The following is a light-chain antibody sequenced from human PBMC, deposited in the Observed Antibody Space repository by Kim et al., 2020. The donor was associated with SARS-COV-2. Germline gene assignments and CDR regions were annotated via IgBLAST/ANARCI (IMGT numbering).Light chain of an antibody. CDR2: RNN. J-gene: IGLJ3*02. CDR1: SYNIGTNY. Sequence: QSVLIQPPSASGTPGQRVTISCSGSSYNIGTNYVYWYQQLPGTAPKLLIYRNNQRPSGVPDRFSGSKSGTSASLAISGLRSEDEADYYCVAWDDSLSGWVFGGGTQLTVL. CDR3: VAWDDSLSGWV. V-gene: IGLV1-47*01.